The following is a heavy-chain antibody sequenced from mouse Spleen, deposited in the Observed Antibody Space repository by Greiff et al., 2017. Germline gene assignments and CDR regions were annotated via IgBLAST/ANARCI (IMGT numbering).Heavy chain of an antibody. Sequence: VKVVESGPGLVAPSQSLSITCTVSGFSLTSYAISWVRQPPGKGLEWLGVIWTGGGTNYNSALKSRLSISKDNSKSQVFLKMNSLQTDDTARYYCARNKNYRYDEDAMDYWGQGTSVTVSS. D-gene: IGHD2-14*01. CDR3: ARNKNYRYDEDAMDY. V-gene: IGHV2-9-1*01. CDR1: GFSLTSYA. CDR2: IWTGGGT. J-gene: IGHJ4*01.